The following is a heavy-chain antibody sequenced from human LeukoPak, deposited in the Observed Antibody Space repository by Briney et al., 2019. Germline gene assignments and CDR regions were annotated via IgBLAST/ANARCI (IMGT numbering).Heavy chain of an antibody. CDR3: ARVNWNYVDY. J-gene: IGHJ4*02. Sequence: PSETLSLTCTVSGGSISSSSYYWGWIRQPPGKGLEWIGSIYYSGSTYYNPSLKSRVTISVDTSKNQFSLNLSSVTAADTAVYYCARVNWNYVDYWGKGTLVTVSS. D-gene: IGHD1-1*01. V-gene: IGHV4-39*07. CDR2: IYYSGST. CDR1: GGSISSSSYY.